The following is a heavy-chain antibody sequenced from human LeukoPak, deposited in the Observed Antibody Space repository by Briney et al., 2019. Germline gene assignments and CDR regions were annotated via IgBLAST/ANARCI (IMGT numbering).Heavy chain of an antibody. CDR1: GYTFTSYY. J-gene: IGHJ3*02. V-gene: IGHV1-46*01. CDR2: INPSGGST. Sequence: ASVKVSCKASGYTFTSYYMHWVRQAPGQGLELMGIINPSGGSTSYAQKFQGRVTMTRDTSTSTVYMELSSLRSEDTAVYYCARAAESNAFDIWGQGTMVTVSS. CDR3: ARAAESNAFDI.